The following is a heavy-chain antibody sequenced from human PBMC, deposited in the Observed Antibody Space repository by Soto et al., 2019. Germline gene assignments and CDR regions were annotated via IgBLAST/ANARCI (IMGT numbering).Heavy chain of an antibody. J-gene: IGHJ6*02. Sequence: QVQRVQSGAAVKKPWSSVKVSSKASGCTCSSYAISGVRQAPGQGLEWMGGIIPIFGKANYAQKFQGRVTIAADESTSTAYMELSSLRSEDTAVYYCARHVPAAGYYYGMDVWGQGTTVTVSS. CDR3: ARHVPAAGYYYGMDV. CDR2: IIPIFGKA. V-gene: IGHV1-69*12. D-gene: IGHD2-2*01. CDR1: GCTCSSYA.